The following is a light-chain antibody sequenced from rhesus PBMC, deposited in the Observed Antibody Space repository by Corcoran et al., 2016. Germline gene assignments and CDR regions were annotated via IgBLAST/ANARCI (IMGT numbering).Light chain of an antibody. J-gene: IGKJ2*01. CDR2: RDS. Sequence: DIQMTQSPSSLSASAGDRVTITCRASQGISNWLAWYQQKPGKVPNLLIYRDSNLDTGVPSRFSGSGSGTDFTLTISGLQAEDAAVYYCQQYYSSYTFGPGTKVEI. CDR1: QGISNW. V-gene: IGKV1-69*01. CDR3: QQYYSSYT.